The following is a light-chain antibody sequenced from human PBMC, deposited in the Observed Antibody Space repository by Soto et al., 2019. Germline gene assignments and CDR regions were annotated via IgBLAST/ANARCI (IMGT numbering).Light chain of an antibody. Sequence: QSVLTQPPSASGTPGQRVTISCSGSSSNIGSNYVYWYQQLPGTAPKLLIYRNNQRPSGVPDRFSGSTSGTSASLAISGLRSEDEADYYCAAWDDSLSGWVFGGGTKLTV. V-gene: IGLV1-47*01. CDR2: RNN. CDR3: AAWDDSLSGWV. CDR1: SSNIGSNY. J-gene: IGLJ3*02.